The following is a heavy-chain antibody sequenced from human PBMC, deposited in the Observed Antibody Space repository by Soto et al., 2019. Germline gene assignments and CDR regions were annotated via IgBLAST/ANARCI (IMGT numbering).Heavy chain of an antibody. D-gene: IGHD6-19*01. CDR3: MAGAIAVAY. CDR1: GFTFSSYS. Sequence: GGSLRLSCAASGFTFSSYSMNWVRQAPGKGLEWVSSISSSSSYIYHADSVKGRFTISRDNAKNSLYLQMNSLRAEDTAVYYCMAGAIAVAYWGQGTLVTVSS. CDR2: ISSSSSYI. J-gene: IGHJ4*02. V-gene: IGHV3-21*01.